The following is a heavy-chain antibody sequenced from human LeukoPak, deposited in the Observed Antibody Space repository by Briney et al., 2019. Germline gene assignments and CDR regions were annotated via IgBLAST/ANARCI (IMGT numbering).Heavy chain of an antibody. Sequence: ASVKVSCKASGGTFSSYAISWVRQAPGQGLEWMGGIIPIFGTANYAQKFQGRVTITTDESTSTAYMELSSLRSEDTAVYYCGSGDVDTAMERYWGQGTLATVSS. CDR2: IIPIFGTA. CDR3: GSGDVDTAMERY. J-gene: IGHJ4*02. D-gene: IGHD5-18*01. CDR1: GGTFSSYA. V-gene: IGHV1-69*05.